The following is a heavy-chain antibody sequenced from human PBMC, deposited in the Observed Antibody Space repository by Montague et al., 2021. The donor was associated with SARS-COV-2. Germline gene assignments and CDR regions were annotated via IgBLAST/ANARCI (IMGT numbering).Heavy chain of an antibody. CDR1: GFTFSNYA. Sequence: SLRFSCAASGFTFSNYAMSWVRQAPGKGLEWVSAISGSGGSTYYADSVKGRFTISRDNSKNTLYLQMNSLRAEDTAVYYCAKDPHYDFWSGYYLDYWGQGTLVTVSS. J-gene: IGHJ4*02. D-gene: IGHD3-3*01. V-gene: IGHV3-23*01. CDR3: AKDPHYDFWSGYYLDY. CDR2: ISGSGGST.